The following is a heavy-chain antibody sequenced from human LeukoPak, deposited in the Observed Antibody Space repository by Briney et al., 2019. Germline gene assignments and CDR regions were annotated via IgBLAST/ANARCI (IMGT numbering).Heavy chain of an antibody. CDR2: ISSRSFTI. V-gene: IGHV3-48*02. Sequence: GGSLRLSCAASGFTFSAYSMNWVRQAPGKGLDWVSYISSRSFTIYYADSVKGRFTISRDNAKNSLYLEMNSLRDEDTAVYYCARSVIAVAGYDAFDIWGQGTVVTVPS. D-gene: IGHD6-19*01. CDR3: ARSVIAVAGYDAFDI. CDR1: GFTFSAYS. J-gene: IGHJ3*02.